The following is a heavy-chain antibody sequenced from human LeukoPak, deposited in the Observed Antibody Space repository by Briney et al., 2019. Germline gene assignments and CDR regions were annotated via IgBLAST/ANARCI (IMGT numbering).Heavy chain of an antibody. CDR3: ARQRGGSYLFY. D-gene: IGHD1-26*01. CDR2: INHSGRT. J-gene: IGHJ4*02. Sequence: SETLSLTCAVHGGSFSGYYWSWIRQPPGKGLEWIGEINHSGRTKYNPSLKSRVTISVDTSKNQFSLKLSSVTAADTAVYYCARQRGGSYLFYWGQGTLVTVSS. V-gene: IGHV4-34*01. CDR1: GGSFSGYY.